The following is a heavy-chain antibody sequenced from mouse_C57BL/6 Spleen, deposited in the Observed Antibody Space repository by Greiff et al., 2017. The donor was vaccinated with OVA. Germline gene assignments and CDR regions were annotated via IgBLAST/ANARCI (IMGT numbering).Heavy chain of an antibody. D-gene: IGHD6-5*01. CDR1: GYTFTDYE. CDR2: IDPETGGT. Sequence: QVQLQQSGAELVRPGASVTLSCKASGYTFTDYEMHWVKQTPVHGLEWIGAIDPETGGTAYNQKFKGKAILTADKSSSTAYMELRSLTSEDSAVYYCTRRRDSSLYYFDYWGEGTTLTVSS. J-gene: IGHJ2*01. V-gene: IGHV1-15*01. CDR3: TRRRDSSLYYFDY.